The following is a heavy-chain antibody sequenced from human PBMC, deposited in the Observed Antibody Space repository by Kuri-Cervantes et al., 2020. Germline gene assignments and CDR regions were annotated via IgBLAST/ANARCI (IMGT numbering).Heavy chain of an antibody. Sequence: SETLSLTCAISGYSISSNYYRGWIRQPPGKGLEWIGRIYTSGSTNYNPSLKSRVTISVDKSKNQFSLKLSSVTAADTAVYYCAREEWELRGGIDYWGQGTLVTVSS. V-gene: IGHV4-38-2*02. CDR2: IYTSGST. CDR3: AREEWELRGGIDY. J-gene: IGHJ4*02. CDR1: GYSISSNYY. D-gene: IGHD1-26*01.